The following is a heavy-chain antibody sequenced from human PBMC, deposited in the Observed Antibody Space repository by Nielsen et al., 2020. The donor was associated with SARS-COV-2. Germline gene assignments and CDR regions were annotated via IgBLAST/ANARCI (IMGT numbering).Heavy chain of an antibody. CDR1: GFTFSSYS. Sequence: GESLKISCAASGFTFSSYSMNWVRQAPGKGLEWVSSISSSSSYIYYADSVKGRFTISRDNAKNSLYLQMNSLRAEDTAVYYCARGGAFGEIGSWGQGTLVIVSS. CDR2: ISSSSSYI. J-gene: IGHJ5*02. D-gene: IGHD3-10*01. V-gene: IGHV3-21*04. CDR3: ARGGAFGEIGS.